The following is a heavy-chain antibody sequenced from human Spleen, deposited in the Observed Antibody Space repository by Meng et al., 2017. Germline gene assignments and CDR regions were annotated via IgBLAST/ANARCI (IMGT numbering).Heavy chain of an antibody. CDR3: ARDIAARPPIDYYYYGMDV. CDR2: IDTDGTTT. D-gene: IGHD6-6*01. CDR1: GFTFSSYW. J-gene: IGHJ6*02. V-gene: IGHV3-74*01. Sequence: GGSLRLSCAASGFTFSSYWMHWVRQAPGKGLVWVSRIDTDGTTTTYADAVKGRFTLSRDNAKNTLSLQLNSLGGEDTAVYYCARDIAARPPIDYYYYGMDVWGQGTTVTVSS.